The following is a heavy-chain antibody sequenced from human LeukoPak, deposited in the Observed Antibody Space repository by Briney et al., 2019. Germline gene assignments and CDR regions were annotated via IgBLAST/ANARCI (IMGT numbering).Heavy chain of an antibody. CDR1: GFTFSSYG. J-gene: IGHJ4*02. V-gene: IGHV3-30*18. CDR2: ISYDGSNK. D-gene: IGHD5-18*01. CDR3: AKDRSATALALRFFDF. Sequence: GGSLRLSCAASGFTFSSYGMHWVRRAPGKGLEWVAVISYDGSNKYYADSVKGRFNISRDNSKNTLSLQMNSLRPEDTAFYYCAKDRSATALALRFFDFWGQGTLVTVSS.